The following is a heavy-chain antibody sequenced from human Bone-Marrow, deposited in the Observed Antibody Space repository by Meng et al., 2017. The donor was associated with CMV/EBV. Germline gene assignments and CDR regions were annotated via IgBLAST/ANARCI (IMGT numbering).Heavy chain of an antibody. CDR2: IYYSGST. D-gene: IGHD2-2*01. CDR3: ARSEVIVSSTSWRAWWFDP. Sequence: SETLSLTCTVSGGSISSSSYYWGWIRQPPGKGLEWIGSIYYSGSTYYNPSLKSRVTISVDTSKNQFSLKLSSVTAADTAVYYCARSEVIVSSTSWRAWWFDPWGQGTLVTFSS. V-gene: IGHV4-39*07. J-gene: IGHJ5*02. CDR1: GGSISSSSYY.